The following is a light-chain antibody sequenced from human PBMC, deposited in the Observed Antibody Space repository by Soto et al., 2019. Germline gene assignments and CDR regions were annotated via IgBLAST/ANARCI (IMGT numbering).Light chain of an antibody. CDR3: SSYTGSNNYV. CDR2: DVS. CDR1: SSDVGGYNY. V-gene: IGLV2-8*01. J-gene: IGLJ1*01. Sequence: QSALTQPPSASGSPGQSVTISCTGTSSDVGGYNYVSWYQQYPGKAPKLMIYDVSKRPSGVPDRFSGSRSGNTASLTVSGLQAEDEADYYCSSYTGSNNYVLGTGTKLTVL.